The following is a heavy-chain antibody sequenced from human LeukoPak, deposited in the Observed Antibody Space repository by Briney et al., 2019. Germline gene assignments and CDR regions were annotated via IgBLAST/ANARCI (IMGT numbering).Heavy chain of an antibody. Sequence: PSETLSLTCTVSGGSISSGDYYWSWIRQPPGKGLEWIGYIYYSGSTYYNPSLKSRVTISVDTSKNQFSLKLSSVTAADTAVYYCARSPAANDAFDIWGQGTMVTVSS. CDR1: GGSISSGDYY. D-gene: IGHD6-25*01. CDR3: ARSPAANDAFDI. CDR2: IYYSGST. V-gene: IGHV4-30-4*01. J-gene: IGHJ3*02.